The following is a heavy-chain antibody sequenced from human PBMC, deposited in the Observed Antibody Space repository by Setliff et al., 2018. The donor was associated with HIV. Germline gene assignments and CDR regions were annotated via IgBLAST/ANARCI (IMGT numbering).Heavy chain of an antibody. V-gene: IGHV4-39*01. J-gene: IGHJ4*02. CDR3: ARRSLEPTNVFHPPFDN. CDR1: GGSISSSTSY. CDR2: VFYTGNT. Sequence: SETLSLTCNVSGGSISSSTSYWGWIRQPPEKGLEWIGSVFYTGNTYYSPSLKRRVTISVDTYKNQFSLQLTSVTAADTAIYYCARRSLEPTNVFHPPFDNGGQGKLVTVSS. D-gene: IGHD1-1*01.